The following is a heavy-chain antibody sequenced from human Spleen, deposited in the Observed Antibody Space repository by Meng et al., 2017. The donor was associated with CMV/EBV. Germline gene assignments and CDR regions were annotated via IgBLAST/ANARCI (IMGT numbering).Heavy chain of an antibody. Sequence: KESGPTLVKPTETLTLTCSFPGLSLITTAEGVGWIRQPPGKALEWLGEINHSGSTNYNPSLKSRVTISVDTSKNQFSLKLSSVTAADTAVYYCARGLFDLWGRGTLVTVSS. CDR1: GLSLITTAEG. J-gene: IGHJ2*01. V-gene: IGHV4-39*07. CDR2: INHSGST. CDR3: ARGLFDL.